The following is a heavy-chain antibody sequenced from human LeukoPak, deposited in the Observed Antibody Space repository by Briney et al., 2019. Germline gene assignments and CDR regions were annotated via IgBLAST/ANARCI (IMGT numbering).Heavy chain of an antibody. CDR3: ARVFDSSGYSKTPYYGMDV. D-gene: IGHD3-22*01. CDR1: GYTFTGYY. J-gene: IGHJ6*02. Sequence: GASVKVSCKASGYTFTGYYMHWVRQAPGQGLEWMGWINPNSGGTNYAQKFQGRVTMTRDTSISTAYTELSRLRSDDTAVYYCARVFDSSGYSKTPYYGMDVWGQGTTVTVSS. V-gene: IGHV1-2*02. CDR2: INPNSGGT.